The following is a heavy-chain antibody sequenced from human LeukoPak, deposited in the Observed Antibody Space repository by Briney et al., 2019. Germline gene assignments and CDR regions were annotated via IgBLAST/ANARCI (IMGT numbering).Heavy chain of an antibody. J-gene: IGHJ4*02. CDR2: ISYSEIA. Sequence: PSETLSLTCTVSGGSFTSGGYYWSWIRQHPGKGLEWVGCISYSEIAYYNPSLKSRVILSVDKSKNQFSLNLSSVTAADTALYYCARVLYDYYFDYWGQGTQVTVSS. CDR1: GGSFTSGGYY. D-gene: IGHD2/OR15-2a*01. V-gene: IGHV4-31*03. CDR3: ARVLYDYYFDY.